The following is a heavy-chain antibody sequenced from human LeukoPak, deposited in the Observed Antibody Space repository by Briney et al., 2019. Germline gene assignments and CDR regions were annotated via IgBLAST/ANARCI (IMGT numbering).Heavy chain of an antibody. CDR3: ATRYCSGGSCPNYYYYYINV. J-gene: IGHJ6*03. V-gene: IGHV1-24*01. CDR1: GYTLTELS. D-gene: IGHD2-15*01. Sequence: ASVKVSCKVSGYTLTELSMHWVRQAPGKGLEWMVGFDPEVGKTIYAQKFQGRVTMTEDTSTDTAYMELSSLRSEDTAVYYCATRYCSGGSCPNYYYYYINVWGKGTTVTISS. CDR2: FDPEVGKT.